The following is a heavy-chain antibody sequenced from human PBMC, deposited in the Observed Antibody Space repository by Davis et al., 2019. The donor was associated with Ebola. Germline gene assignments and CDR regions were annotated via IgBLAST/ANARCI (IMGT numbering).Heavy chain of an antibody. Sequence: GESLKISCAASGFTFSSYAMHWVRQAPGKGLDWVAVISFDESTKYYGDSVKGRFTISRDNTKNTLYLQMNSLRAEDTAVYYCARGGVTFYYFDYWGQGTLVTVSS. CDR2: ISFDESTK. CDR1: GFTFSSYA. J-gene: IGHJ4*02. D-gene: IGHD5-18*01. CDR3: ARGGVTFYYFDY. V-gene: IGHV3-30-3*01.